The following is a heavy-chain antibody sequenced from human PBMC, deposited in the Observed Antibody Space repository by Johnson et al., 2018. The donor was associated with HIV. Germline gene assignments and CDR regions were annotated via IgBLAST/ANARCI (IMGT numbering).Heavy chain of an antibody. D-gene: IGHD3-10*01. J-gene: IGHJ3*02. Sequence: QVQLVESGGGVVQPGRSLRLSCAASGFTFSSYGMHWVRQAPGKGLEWVAVLSYDGSNKYYADSVKGRFTISRDNSKNTLYLQMNSLRAEDTAVYYCAKDRGLSAFDIWGQGTMVTVSS. CDR2: LSYDGSNK. V-gene: IGHV3-30*18. CDR3: AKDRGLSAFDI. CDR1: GFTFSSYG.